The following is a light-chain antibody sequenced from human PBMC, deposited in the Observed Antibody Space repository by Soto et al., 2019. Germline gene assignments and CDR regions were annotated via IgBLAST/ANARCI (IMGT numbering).Light chain of an antibody. CDR1: SSDVGSYNL. CDR3: CSYAGSRV. Sequence: QSVLTQPASVSGSPGQSITISCTGTSSDVGSYNLVSWYQQHPGKAPKLMIYEGSKRPSGVSNRFPGSKSGNTASLTISGLQAEDEADYYCCSYAGSRVFGGGTKLTVL. J-gene: IGLJ3*02. V-gene: IGLV2-23*01. CDR2: EGS.